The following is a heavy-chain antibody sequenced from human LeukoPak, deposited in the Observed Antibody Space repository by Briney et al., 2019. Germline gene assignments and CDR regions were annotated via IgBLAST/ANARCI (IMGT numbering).Heavy chain of an antibody. J-gene: IGHJ4*02. CDR3: ARVLRLGINYYFDY. CDR1: GYTFTGYY. D-gene: IGHD3-3*01. Sequence: ASVKVSCKASGYTFTGYYMHWVRQAPGQGLEWMGWINPNSGGTNYAQKFQGRVTMTRDTSISTAYMELSRLRSDDTAVYYCARVLRLGINYYFDYWGQGTLVTVSS. V-gene: IGHV1-2*02. CDR2: INPNSGGT.